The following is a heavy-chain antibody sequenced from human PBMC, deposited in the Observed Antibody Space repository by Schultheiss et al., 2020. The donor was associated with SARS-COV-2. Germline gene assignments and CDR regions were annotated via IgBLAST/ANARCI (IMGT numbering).Heavy chain of an antibody. CDR2: ISWNSGSI. Sequence: SLKISCAASGFTFDDYAMHWVRQAPGKGLEWVSGISWNSGSIGYADSVKGRFTISRDNAKNSLYLQMNSLRAEDTAVYYCARGMVLDGMDVWGQGTTVTVSS. CDR3: ARGMVLDGMDV. J-gene: IGHJ6*02. V-gene: IGHV3-9*01. D-gene: IGHD3-10*01. CDR1: GFTFDDYA.